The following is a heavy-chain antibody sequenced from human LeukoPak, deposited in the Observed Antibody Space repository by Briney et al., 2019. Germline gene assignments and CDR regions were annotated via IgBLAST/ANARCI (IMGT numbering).Heavy chain of an antibody. CDR1: GFTFSSYS. CDR3: AKDIGCGWSFDY. CDR2: ISGSSNTI. J-gene: IGHJ4*02. D-gene: IGHD6-19*01. V-gene: IGHV3-48*04. Sequence: PGGSLRLSCAASGFTFSSYSMNWVRQSPGKGLEWVSYISGSSNTIYYADSGKGRFTISRDNSKNSLYLQINSLRTEDTALYYCAKDIGCGWSFDYWGQGTLVTVSS.